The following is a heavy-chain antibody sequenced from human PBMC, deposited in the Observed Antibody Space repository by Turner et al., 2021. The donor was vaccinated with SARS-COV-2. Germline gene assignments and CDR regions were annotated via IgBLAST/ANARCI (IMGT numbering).Heavy chain of an antibody. J-gene: IGHJ3*02. Sequence: QLQLPESGPGLVKPSETLSLTCTVSGGSISSSSYYWGWIRQPPGKGLEWIGSIYYSGSTYYNQSLKSRVTISVDTSKNQFSLRLTSLSAADTAVYYCAKRWGKYPSSSMAAFDMWGQGTMVTVSS. CDR1: GGSISSSSYY. CDR2: IYYSGST. V-gene: IGHV4-39*01. CDR3: AKRWGKYPSSSMAAFDM. D-gene: IGHD6-6*01.